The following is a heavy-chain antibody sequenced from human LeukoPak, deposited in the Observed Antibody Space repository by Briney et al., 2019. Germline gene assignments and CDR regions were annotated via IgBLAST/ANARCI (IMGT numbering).Heavy chain of an antibody. Sequence: GGPLRLSCAASGFTFSSYAMRWVRQAPGKGLECVLAISGSGGSTYYADSVKGRFTISRDNSKNTLYLQMSSLRAEDTAVYYCAKADDSSGYPDYWGQGTLVTVSS. D-gene: IGHD3-22*01. CDR1: GFTFSSYA. J-gene: IGHJ4*02. CDR3: AKADDSSGYPDY. V-gene: IGHV3-23*01. CDR2: ISGSGGST.